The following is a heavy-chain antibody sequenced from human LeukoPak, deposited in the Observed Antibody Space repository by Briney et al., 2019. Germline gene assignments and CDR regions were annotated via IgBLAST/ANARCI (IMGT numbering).Heavy chain of an antibody. D-gene: IGHD4/OR15-4a*01. CDR3: AKHLSDYGQSWGDAFDI. CDR1: GFTFSNAW. CDR2: IKSKTDGGTT. Sequence: GGSLRLSCAASGFTFSNAWMSWVRQAPGKGLEWVGRIKSKTDGGTTDYAAPVKGRFTISRDDSKNTLYLQMNSLRAEDTAVHYCAKHLSDYGQSWGDAFDIWGQGTMVTVSS. V-gene: IGHV3-15*01. J-gene: IGHJ3*02.